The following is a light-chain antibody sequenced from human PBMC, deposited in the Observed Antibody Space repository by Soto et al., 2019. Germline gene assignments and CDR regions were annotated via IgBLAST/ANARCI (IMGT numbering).Light chain of an antibody. CDR3: KHYNSYSEA. CDR1: QTISSW. V-gene: IGKV1-5*03. Sequence: DIQITQSPSTLSGSVGDRVTITCRASQTISSWLAWYQQKPGKAPKLLIYKASTLKSGVPSRFSGSGSGTEFTLTIRSLQPDEFATYYCKHYNSYSEAVGQGTKLDIK. J-gene: IGKJ1*01. CDR2: KAS.